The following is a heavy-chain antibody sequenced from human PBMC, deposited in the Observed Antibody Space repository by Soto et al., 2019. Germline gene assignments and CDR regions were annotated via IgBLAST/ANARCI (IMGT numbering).Heavy chain of an antibody. Sequence: PGGSLRLSCAASGLTFSPYAMNWVRQARGKGLEWVAAISGTGGTSYYADSVRGRFTISRDNSKNTLYLQRNSLRADDTAVYYCAKDRGDISMVTGHYSYGMDVWGQGTTVTVSS. CDR3: AKDRGDISMVTGHYSYGMDV. CDR1: GLTFSPYA. CDR2: ISGTGGTS. V-gene: IGHV3-23*01. D-gene: IGHD5-18*01. J-gene: IGHJ6*02.